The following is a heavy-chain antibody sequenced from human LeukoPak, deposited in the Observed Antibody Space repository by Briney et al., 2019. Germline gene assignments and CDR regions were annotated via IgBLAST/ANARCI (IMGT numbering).Heavy chain of an antibody. CDR3: AGHAGQQLVHFDY. D-gene: IGHD6-13*01. J-gene: IGHJ4*02. CDR2: IYYSGST. V-gene: IGHV4-59*08. CDR1: GGSISSYY. Sequence: SETLSLTCTVSGGSISSYYWSWIRQPPGKGLEWIGYIYYSGSTNYNPSLKSRVTISVDTSKNQFSLKLSSVTAADTAVYYCAGHAGQQLVHFDYWGQGTLVTVSS.